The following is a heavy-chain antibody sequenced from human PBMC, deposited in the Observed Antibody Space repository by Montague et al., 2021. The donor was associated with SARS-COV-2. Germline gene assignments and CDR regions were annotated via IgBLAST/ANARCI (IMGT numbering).Heavy chain of an antibody. Sequence: SETLSLTYIVSGGSINSSTYYWAWIRQPPGKGLEWIAPIYSSGASCSDPSLRSRVTISADTSRNQFNLKLTSVTAADMGLYYCARRVTRGAFDVWGQGTMVTVSS. V-gene: IGHV4-39*01. J-gene: IGHJ3*01. CDR1: GGSINSSTYY. D-gene: IGHD1-1*01. CDR3: ARRVTRGAFDV. CDR2: IYSSGAS.